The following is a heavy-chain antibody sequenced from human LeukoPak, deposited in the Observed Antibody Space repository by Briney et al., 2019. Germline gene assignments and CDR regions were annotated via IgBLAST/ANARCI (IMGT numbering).Heavy chain of an antibody. CDR2: INSDGSST. J-gene: IGHJ4*02. D-gene: IGHD5-12*01. CDR1: GFTFSSYW. V-gene: IGHV3-74*01. CDR3: TRARYSGYDKYYIDY. Sequence: GGSLRLSRAASGFTFSSYWMHWVRQAPGKGLVWVSRINSDGSSTSYADSVKGRFTISRDNAKNTLYLQMNSLRAEDTAVYYCTRARYSGYDKYYIDYWGQGTLVTVSS.